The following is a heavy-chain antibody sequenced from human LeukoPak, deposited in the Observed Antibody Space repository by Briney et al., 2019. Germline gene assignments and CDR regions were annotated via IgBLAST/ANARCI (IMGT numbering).Heavy chain of an antibody. CDR1: GGSISSYY. J-gene: IGHJ4*02. V-gene: IGHV4-59*08. CDR2: IYYSGST. Sequence: PSETLSLTCTVSGGSISSYYWSWIRQPPGKGLEWIGYIYYSGSTNYNPSLKSRVTISVDTSKNQFSLKLSSVTAADTAVYYCARLKYDGSGSLDYWGQGTLVTVSS. D-gene: IGHD3-10*01. CDR3: ARLKYDGSGSLDY.